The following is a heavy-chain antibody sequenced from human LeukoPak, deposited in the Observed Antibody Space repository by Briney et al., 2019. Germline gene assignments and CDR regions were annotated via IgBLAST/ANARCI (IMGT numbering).Heavy chain of an antibody. CDR1: GFTFSNAW. Sequence: GRSLRLSCAASGFTFSNAWMSWVRQAPGKGLVWVGRIKSKTDGGTTDYAAPVKGRFTISRDDSKNTLYLQMNSLKTEDTAVYYCTTMDDYVWGSYRYGYWGQGTLVTVSS. D-gene: IGHD3-16*02. CDR3: TTMDDYVWGSYRYGY. J-gene: IGHJ4*02. CDR2: IKSKTDGGTT. V-gene: IGHV3-15*01.